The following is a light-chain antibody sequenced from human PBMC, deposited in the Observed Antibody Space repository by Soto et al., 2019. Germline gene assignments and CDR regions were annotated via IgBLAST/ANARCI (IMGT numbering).Light chain of an antibody. CDR2: AAS. J-gene: IGKJ5*01. Sequence: AIRMNQSPSSLSAYPGDRVTITCRASQGISSYLAWYQQKPGKAPKLLIYAASTLQSGVPSRFSGSGSGTKFTLTIASLQPDDFATYYCQQYENRPTFGQGTRLEIK. CDR3: QQYENRPT. CDR1: QGISSY. V-gene: IGKV1-8*01.